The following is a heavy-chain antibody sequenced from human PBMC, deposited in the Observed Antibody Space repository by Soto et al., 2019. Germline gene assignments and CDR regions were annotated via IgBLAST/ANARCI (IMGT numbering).Heavy chain of an antibody. Sequence: GGSLRLSCAASGFTFDDYVMHWVRQAPGKGLEWVSGISWNSGSIDYADSVKGRFNISRDNAKNSLYLQMNSLRAEDTALYYCVKSRTVNTKYYFDYWGQGTLVTAPQ. V-gene: IGHV3-9*01. CDR3: VKSRTVNTKYYFDY. CDR1: GFTFDDYV. D-gene: IGHD4-17*01. J-gene: IGHJ4*02. CDR2: ISWNSGSI.